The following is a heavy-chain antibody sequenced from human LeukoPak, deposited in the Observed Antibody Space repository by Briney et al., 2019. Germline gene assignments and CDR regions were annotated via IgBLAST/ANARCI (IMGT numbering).Heavy chain of an antibody. CDR3: AREGEGSWFDP. CDR2: IYSGGST. CDR1: GGSISSYY. D-gene: IGHD3-16*01. Sequence: ETLSLTCTVSGGSISSYYWSWVRQAPGKGLEWVSVIYSGGSTYYADSVKGRFTISRDNSKNTLYLQMNSLRAEDTAVYYCAREGEGSWFDPWGQGTLVTVSS. V-gene: IGHV3-53*01. J-gene: IGHJ5*02.